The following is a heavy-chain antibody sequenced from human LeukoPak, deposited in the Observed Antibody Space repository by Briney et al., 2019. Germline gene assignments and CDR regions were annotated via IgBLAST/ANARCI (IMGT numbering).Heavy chain of an antibody. V-gene: IGHV3-73*01. D-gene: IGHD6-19*01. CDR3: TTYTSGHY. Sequence: GGSLRLSCAASGFTFSAFHMHWVRQASGKGLEWVGRITTKANSYATAYAASVKGSFTVSRDDSKKSAYLQMSSLTTEDTAVYYCTTYTSGHYWGQGTLVTVSS. CDR2: ITTKANSYAT. J-gene: IGHJ4*02. CDR1: GFTFSAFH.